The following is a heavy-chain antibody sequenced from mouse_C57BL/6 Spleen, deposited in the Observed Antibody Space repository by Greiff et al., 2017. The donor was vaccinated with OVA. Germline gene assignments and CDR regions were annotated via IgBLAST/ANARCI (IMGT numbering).Heavy chain of an antibody. Sequence: VQLQQSGTELVKPGASVKLSCKASGYTFTSYWMHWVKQRPGQGLEWIGNINPSNGGTNYNEKFKSKATLTVDKSSSTAYMQLSSLTSEDSAVYYCARSPYYDYEIAYWGQGTLVTVSA. CDR3: ARSPYYDYEIAY. V-gene: IGHV1-53*01. CDR2: INPSNGGT. CDR1: GYTFTSYW. D-gene: IGHD2-4*01. J-gene: IGHJ3*01.